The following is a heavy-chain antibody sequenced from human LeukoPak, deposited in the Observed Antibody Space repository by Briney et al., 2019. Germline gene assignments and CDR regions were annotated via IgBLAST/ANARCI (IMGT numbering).Heavy chain of an antibody. V-gene: IGHV5-51*01. J-gene: IGHJ5*02. CDR3: AAGGASAP. CDR1: GYSFTNFW. D-gene: IGHD3-16*01. CDR2: ISPGDSGI. Sequence: GESLRISCKGSGYSFTNFWIGWVRQMPGKGLEWMGVISPGDSGIRYSPSFQGQVTISVDKSISTAYLQWSSLKASDSAMYYCAAGGASAPWGQGTLVTVSS.